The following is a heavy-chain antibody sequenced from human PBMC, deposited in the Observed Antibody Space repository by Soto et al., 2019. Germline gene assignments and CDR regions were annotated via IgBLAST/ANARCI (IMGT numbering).Heavy chain of an antibody. Sequence: GGSLRLSCAASGFTFSTYAMSWVRQAPGKGLEWISTISGSGGYTYYADSVKGQFTISRDNSKNTLYLQMNNLRTEDTAVYNCAKEARTSANWVDYWGQGTLVTVSS. V-gene: IGHV3-23*01. CDR3: AKEARTSANWVDY. CDR1: GFTFSTYA. D-gene: IGHD1-1*01. CDR2: ISGSGGYT. J-gene: IGHJ4*02.